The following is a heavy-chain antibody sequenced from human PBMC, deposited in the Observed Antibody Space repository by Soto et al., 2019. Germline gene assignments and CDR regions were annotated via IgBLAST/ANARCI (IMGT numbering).Heavy chain of an antibody. CDR2: ISSSSSYI. V-gene: IGHV3-21*01. Sequence: GSLRLSCAASGLTFSSYSMNWVRQAPGKGLEWVSSISSSSSYIYYADSVKGRFTISRDNAKNSLYLQMNSLRAEDTAVYYCARVRRYYYDSSGYPPSYWGQGTLVTVSS. CDR1: GLTFSSYS. CDR3: ARVRRYYYDSSGYPPSY. J-gene: IGHJ4*02. D-gene: IGHD3-22*01.